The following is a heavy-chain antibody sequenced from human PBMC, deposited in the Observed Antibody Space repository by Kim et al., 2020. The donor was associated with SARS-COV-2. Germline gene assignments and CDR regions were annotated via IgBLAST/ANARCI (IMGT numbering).Heavy chain of an antibody. V-gene: IGHV3-30*01. Sequence: YADYVKGRFTISRDNSKNTLFLQINSLRSEDTAVYYCATTGDYEGSWFDPWGQGTQLTVSS. CDR3: ATTGDYEGSWFDP. D-gene: IGHD4-17*01. J-gene: IGHJ5*02.